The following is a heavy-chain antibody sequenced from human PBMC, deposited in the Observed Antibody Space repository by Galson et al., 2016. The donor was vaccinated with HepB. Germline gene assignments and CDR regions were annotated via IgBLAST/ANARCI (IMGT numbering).Heavy chain of an antibody. CDR3: AAVFRANIPIFDY. CDR2: FNPEDGET. J-gene: IGHJ4*02. CDR1: GFTLTELS. Sequence: SVKVSCKVSGFTLTELSIHWVRQTPGKGLEWMVNFNPEDGETIYALNFQGRVTMTDDTSTDTVYMELSRLRSDTPAVYYCAAVFRANIPIFDYWGQGTLVTVSS. D-gene: IGHD1/OR15-1a*01. V-gene: IGHV1-24*01.